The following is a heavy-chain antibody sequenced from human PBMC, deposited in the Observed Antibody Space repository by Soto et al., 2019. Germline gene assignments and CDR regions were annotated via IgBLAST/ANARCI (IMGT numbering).Heavy chain of an antibody. CDR2: ISAYNGNT. D-gene: IGHD3-10*01. V-gene: IGHV1-18*01. CDR3: ARDVGTYYYDFYYGMDV. Sequence: ASVKVSCKASGYTFTSYGISWVRQAPGQGLEWMGWISAYNGNTNYAQKLQGRVTMTTDTSTSTAYMELRSLRSDDTAVYYCARDVGTYYYDFYYGMDVWGQGTTVTVYS. CDR1: GYTFTSYG. J-gene: IGHJ6*02.